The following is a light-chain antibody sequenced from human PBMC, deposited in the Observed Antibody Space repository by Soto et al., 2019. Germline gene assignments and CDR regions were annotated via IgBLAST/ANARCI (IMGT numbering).Light chain of an antibody. CDR2: SRS. J-gene: IGLJ2*01. CDR3: LLFHGDGQV. V-gene: IGLV7-43*01. CDR1: TGAVTGAYY. Sequence: QAVVTQEPSLTVSPGGTVTLTCASSTGAVTGAYYPNWFQQKPGQAPRALIYSRSNRHSWTPARFSGSLLGGKAALTLSCVQPEDEAEYYCLLFHGDGQVFGGGTKRTVL.